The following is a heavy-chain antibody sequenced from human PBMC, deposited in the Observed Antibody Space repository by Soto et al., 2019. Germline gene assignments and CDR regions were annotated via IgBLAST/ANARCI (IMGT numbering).Heavy chain of an antibody. D-gene: IGHD2-21*02. CDR3: ARSSPVVTAP. Sequence: QVQLQESGPGLVKPSQTLSLTCTVSGGSISSGGYYWSWIRQHPGKGLEWIGYIYYSGSTYYNPSPKSRINISVDTSKNQFSLKLSSVTAADTAVYYCARSSPVVTAPWGQGTLVTVSS. CDR1: GGSISSGGYY. CDR2: IYYSGST. J-gene: IGHJ5*02. V-gene: IGHV4-31*03.